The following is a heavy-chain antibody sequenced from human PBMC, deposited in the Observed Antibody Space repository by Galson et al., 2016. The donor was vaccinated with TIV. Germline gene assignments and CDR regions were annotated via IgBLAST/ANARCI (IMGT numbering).Heavy chain of an antibody. D-gene: IGHD3-10*01. Sequence: QSGAEVKKPGESLKISCKASGYTFPTYWIAWVRQMPGKGLEWMGIIYPDDSDTKYIPSFQGQITLSADKSISTAYLQWSSLKASDTAIYYCARVSSTYVIRGLVRGGNYNLDVWGQGTRVTVSS. V-gene: IGHV5-51*03. J-gene: IGHJ6*03. CDR2: IYPDDSDT. CDR1: GYTFPTYW. CDR3: ARVSSTYVIRGLVRGGNYNLDV.